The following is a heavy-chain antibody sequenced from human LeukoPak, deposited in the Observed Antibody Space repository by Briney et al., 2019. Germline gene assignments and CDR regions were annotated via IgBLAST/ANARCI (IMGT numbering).Heavy chain of an antibody. V-gene: IGHV3-20*04. J-gene: IGHJ4*02. CDR1: GFTFSNYA. CDR3: ARDRSMTHFDY. Sequence: GGSLRLSCAASGFTFSNYAMSWVRQAPGKGLEWVSGINWNGGSTGYADSVKGRFTISRDNAKNSLYLQMNSLRAEDTALYYCARDRSMTHFDYWGQGTLVTVSS. CDR2: INWNGGST.